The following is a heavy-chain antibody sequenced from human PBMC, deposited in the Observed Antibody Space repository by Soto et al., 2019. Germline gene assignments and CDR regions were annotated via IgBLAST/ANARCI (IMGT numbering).Heavy chain of an antibody. Sequence: QVRVVQSGAEVRKPGSSVKVSCTATGDPSSYSAIGWLRQAPGQGLEWMGGINPNFGSAIYAQKFQGRTTITAHYMELNDLRSKDTAIYFCATYYTAVAYFENWGQGTLVTVSS. CDR3: ATYYTAVAYFEN. V-gene: IGHV1-69*01. CDR1: GDPSSYSA. J-gene: IGHJ4*02. D-gene: IGHD5-18*01. CDR2: INPNFGSA.